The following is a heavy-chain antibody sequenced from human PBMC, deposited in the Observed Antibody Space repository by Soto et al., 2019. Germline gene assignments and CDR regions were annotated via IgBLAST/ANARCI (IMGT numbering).Heavy chain of an antibody. CDR1: SGSISNDNW. Sequence: QVQLQESGPGLVKPSGTLSLTCAVSSGSISNDNWWNWVRQPPGKGLEWIGEIYRSGSTNYNPSLKRRVTISLDKSTNQFYLQLSSVTAADTAVYYCATNSYYSLGVWGQGTTVTVSS. CDR2: IYRSGST. CDR3: ATNSYYSLGV. J-gene: IGHJ6*02. V-gene: IGHV4-4*02.